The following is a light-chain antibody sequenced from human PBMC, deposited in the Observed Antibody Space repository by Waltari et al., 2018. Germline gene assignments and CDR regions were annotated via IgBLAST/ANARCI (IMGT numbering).Light chain of an antibody. CDR1: SSDVGGYNY. J-gene: IGLJ1*01. Sequence: QSALTPPPSASGSPGQSVTISCTGTSSDVGGYNYVSWYQQHPGKAPKLMIYEVARRPSGVPDRFSGSKSGNTASLTVSGLQAEDEADYYCSSYAGSKNYVFGTGTKVTVL. CDR2: EVA. CDR3: SSYAGSKNYV. V-gene: IGLV2-8*01.